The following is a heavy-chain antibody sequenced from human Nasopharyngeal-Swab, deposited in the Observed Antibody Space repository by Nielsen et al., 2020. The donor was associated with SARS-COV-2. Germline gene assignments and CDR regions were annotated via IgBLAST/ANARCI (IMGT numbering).Heavy chain of an antibody. CDR1: GYTLTGYY. V-gene: IGHV1-2*02. Sequence: ASVKVSCKASGYTLTGYYMHWVRQAPGQGLEWMGWINPHSRGTKYAQKFQGRVTMTSDTSINTAYMELTSLRSDDTAVYYCAKDLRVYGSGSLDYWGQVTLVTVFS. CDR3: AKDLRVYGSGSLDY. CDR2: INPHSRGT. J-gene: IGHJ4*02. D-gene: IGHD3-10*01.